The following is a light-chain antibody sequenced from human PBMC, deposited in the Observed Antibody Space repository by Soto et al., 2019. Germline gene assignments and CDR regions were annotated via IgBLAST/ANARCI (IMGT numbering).Light chain of an antibody. Sequence: DIQMTQSPSTLSASVGDRVTITCRASQSINSWLAWYQQKPGKAPKLLIYKASNLERGVPSRFSGSGSGTEFPLTFSSLQPDDFATYYCHQYNSYPWTFGQGTKVEIK. V-gene: IGKV1-5*03. CDR1: QSINSW. J-gene: IGKJ1*01. CDR3: HQYNSYPWT. CDR2: KAS.